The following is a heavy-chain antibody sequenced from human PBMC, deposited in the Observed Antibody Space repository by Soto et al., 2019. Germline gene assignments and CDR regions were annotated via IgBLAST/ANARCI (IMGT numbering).Heavy chain of an antibody. V-gene: IGHV6-1*01. Sequence: SQTLSLTCAISGDSVSSNSAAWNWIRQSPSRGLEWLGRTYYRSKWYNDYAVSVKSRITINPDTSKNQFSLQLNSVTPEDTAVYYCARGITKYYDFWSGYHTDAFDIWGQGTMVTVSS. J-gene: IGHJ3*02. D-gene: IGHD3-3*01. CDR1: GDSVSSNSAA. CDR3: ARGITKYYDFWSGYHTDAFDI. CDR2: TYYRSKWYN.